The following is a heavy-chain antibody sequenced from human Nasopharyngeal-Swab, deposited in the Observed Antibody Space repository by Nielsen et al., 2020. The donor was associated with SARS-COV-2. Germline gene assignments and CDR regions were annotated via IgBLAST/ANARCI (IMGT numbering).Heavy chain of an antibody. CDR2: ISSSSSYI. CDR1: GFTFSSYS. Sequence: GESLKISCAASGFTFSSYSMNWVRQAPGKGLEWVSSISSSSSYIYYADSVKGRFTISRDNAKTSLYLQMNSLRAEDTAVYYCARGWSSSRYRVYYFDYWGQGTLVTVSS. V-gene: IGHV3-21*01. D-gene: IGHD6-13*01. J-gene: IGHJ4*02. CDR3: ARGWSSSRYRVYYFDY.